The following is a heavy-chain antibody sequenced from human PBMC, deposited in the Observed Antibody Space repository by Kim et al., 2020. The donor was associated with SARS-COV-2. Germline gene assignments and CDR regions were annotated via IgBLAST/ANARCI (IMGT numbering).Heavy chain of an antibody. Sequence: ADSVKGRFTISRDNAKNSLYLQMNSLRDEDTAVYYCARGTNWLDSNGRDVWGRESTVAVAS. D-gene: IGHD3-9*01. V-gene: IGHV3-48*02. CDR3: ARGTNWLDSNGRDV. J-gene: IGHJ6*01.